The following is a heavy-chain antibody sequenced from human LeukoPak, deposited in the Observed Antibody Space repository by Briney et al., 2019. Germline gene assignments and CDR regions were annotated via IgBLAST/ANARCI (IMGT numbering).Heavy chain of an antibody. CDR3: ARDRGYYVFDY. CDR2: INPDGSEK. J-gene: IGHJ4*02. CDR1: GFIFSSYY. V-gene: IGHV3-7*01. D-gene: IGHD3-22*01. Sequence: GGSLRLSCAASGFIFSSYYMTWVRQVPGKGLEWVANINPDGSEKNYVDSVKGRFTISRDNARNSLYLQMNSLRAEDTAVYYCARDRGYYVFDYWGQGTLVTVSS.